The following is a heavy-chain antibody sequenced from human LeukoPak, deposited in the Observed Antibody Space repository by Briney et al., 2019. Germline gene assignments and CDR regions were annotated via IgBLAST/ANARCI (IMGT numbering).Heavy chain of an antibody. D-gene: IGHD4-11*01. CDR2: ISDTSIHI. CDR1: GFPFNSLN. CDR3: AKSYSNYGYYYYGMDV. J-gene: IGHJ6*02. Sequence: GGSLRLSCAASGFPFNSLNMNWVRQAPGKGLEWVASISDTSIHIYYADSLKGRVTISRDNSKNTLYLQMNSLRAEDTAVYYCAKSYSNYGYYYYGMDVWGQGTTVTVSS. V-gene: IGHV3-21*04.